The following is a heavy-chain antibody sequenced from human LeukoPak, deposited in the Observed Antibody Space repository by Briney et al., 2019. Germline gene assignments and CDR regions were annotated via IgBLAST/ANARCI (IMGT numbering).Heavy chain of an antibody. CDR3: ARAEIRDYGDSFDY. D-gene: IGHD4-17*01. V-gene: IGHV3-33*01. CDR2: IWYDGSNK. Sequence: GGSLRLSCAASGFTFSSYGMHWVRQAPGKGLEWVAIIWYDGSNKYYADSVKGRFTISRDNSKNTLYLQMNSLRAEDTAVYYCARAEIRDYGDSFDYWGQGTLVTVSS. CDR1: GFTFSSYG. J-gene: IGHJ4*02.